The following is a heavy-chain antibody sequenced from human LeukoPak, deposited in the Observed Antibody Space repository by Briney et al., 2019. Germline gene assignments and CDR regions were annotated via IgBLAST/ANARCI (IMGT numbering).Heavy chain of an antibody. J-gene: IGHJ1*01. Sequence: GASVKVSCKASGYTFTGYYMHWVRQAPGQGLEWMGWINPNSGGINYAQKFQGRVTMTRDTSISTAYMELSRLRSDDTAVYYCAREFVAVAGTRYFQHWGQGTLVTVSS. CDR3: AREFVAVAGTRYFQH. D-gene: IGHD6-19*01. V-gene: IGHV1-2*02. CDR1: GYTFTGYY. CDR2: INPNSGGI.